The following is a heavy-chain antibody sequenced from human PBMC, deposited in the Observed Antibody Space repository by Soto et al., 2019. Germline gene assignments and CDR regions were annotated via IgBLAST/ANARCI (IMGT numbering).Heavy chain of an antibody. Sequence: GEAQNLSCTGSGYNFTIDWIGRVRPLPGKGLEWMGIIYPGDSDTRYSPSFQGQVTISADKSISTAYLQWSSLKASDTAMYYCARRYEYSSSWGFDPWGQGTLVTVS. CDR2: IYPGDSDT. CDR1: GYNFTIDW. CDR3: ARRYEYSSSWGFDP. D-gene: IGHD6-6*01. V-gene: IGHV5-51*01. J-gene: IGHJ5*02.